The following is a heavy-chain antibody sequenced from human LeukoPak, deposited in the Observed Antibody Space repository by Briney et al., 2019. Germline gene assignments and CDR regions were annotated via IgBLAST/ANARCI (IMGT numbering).Heavy chain of an antibody. D-gene: IGHD4-17*01. J-gene: IGHJ4*02. CDR3: ARERGTVTTGYYFDY. CDR1: GFTFSSYS. CDR2: ISSSSSYI. Sequence: GGSLRLSCAASGFTFSSYSMNWVRQAPGKGLEWVSSISSSSSYIYYADSVKGRFTISRDNAKNSLYLQMNSLRAEDTAVYYCARERGTVTTGYYFDYWGQGTLVTVSS. V-gene: IGHV3-21*01.